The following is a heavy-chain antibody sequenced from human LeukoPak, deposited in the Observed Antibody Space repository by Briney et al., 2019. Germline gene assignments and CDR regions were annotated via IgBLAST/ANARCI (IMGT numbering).Heavy chain of an antibody. J-gene: IGHJ4*02. CDR1: GFTFSIYA. Sequence: PGGSLRLSCAASGFTFSIYAMSWVRQTPGKGLEWVSAISGNGGSTFYADSVKGRFTISRDNAKNSLYLQMNSLRAEDTAVYYCARDARLGELSLADGYWGQGTLVTVSS. CDR2: ISGNGGST. V-gene: IGHV3-23*01. CDR3: ARDARLGELSLADGY. D-gene: IGHD3-16*02.